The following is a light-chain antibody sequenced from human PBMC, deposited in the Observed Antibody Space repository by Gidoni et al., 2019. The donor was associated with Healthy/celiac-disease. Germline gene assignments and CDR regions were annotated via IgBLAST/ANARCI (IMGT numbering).Light chain of an antibody. Sequence: SVLTQPPPVSVAPGQRVTISCPGSSSNIGAGYDVHWYQQLPGTAPKLLIYGNSNRPSGVPDRFSGSKSGTSASLAITGLQAEDEADYYCQSYDSSLSGVVFGGGTKLTVL. CDR1: SSNIGAGYD. CDR2: GNS. CDR3: QSYDSSLSGVV. J-gene: IGLJ2*01. V-gene: IGLV1-40*01.